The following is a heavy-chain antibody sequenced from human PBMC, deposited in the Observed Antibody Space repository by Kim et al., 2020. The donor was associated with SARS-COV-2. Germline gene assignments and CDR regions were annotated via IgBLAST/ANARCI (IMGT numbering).Heavy chain of an antibody. D-gene: IGHD3-22*01. CDR3: AKWGPWGGYYYDSSGYSFDY. CDR2: ISGSGGST. J-gene: IGHJ4*02. Sequence: GGSLRLSCAASGFTFSSYAMSWVRQAPGKGLEWVSAISGSGGSTYYADSVKGRFTISRDNSKNTLYLQMNSLRAEDTAVYYCAKWGPWGGYYYDSSGYSFDYWGQGTLVTVSS. V-gene: IGHV3-23*01. CDR1: GFTFSSYA.